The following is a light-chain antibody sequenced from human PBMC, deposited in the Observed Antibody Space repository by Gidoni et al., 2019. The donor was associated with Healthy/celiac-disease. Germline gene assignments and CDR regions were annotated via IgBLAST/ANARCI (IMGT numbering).Light chain of an antibody. CDR2: DAS. CDR3: QQRSNWPSYT. Sequence: ELVLTQSPATLSLPPGERATLSCRASQSVSSYLAWYQQKPGQAPRLLIYDASNRATGIPARFSGSGSGTDFTLTISSLEPEDFAVYYCQQRSNWPSYTFXQXTKLEIK. V-gene: IGKV3-11*01. J-gene: IGKJ2*01. CDR1: QSVSSY.